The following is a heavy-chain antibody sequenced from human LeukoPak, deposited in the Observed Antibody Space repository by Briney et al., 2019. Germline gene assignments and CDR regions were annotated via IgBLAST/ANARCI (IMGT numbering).Heavy chain of an antibody. Sequence: GGSLRLSCAASGFTFSSYAMHWVRQAPGKGLEWVAVISYDGSNKYYADSVKGRFTISRDNSKNTLYLQMNSLRAEDTAVYYCAKDRTYYYGEWFDPWGQGTLVTVSS. CDR3: AKDRTYYYGEWFDP. CDR2: ISYDGSNK. CDR1: GFTFSSYA. V-gene: IGHV3-30-3*01. J-gene: IGHJ5*02. D-gene: IGHD3-10*01.